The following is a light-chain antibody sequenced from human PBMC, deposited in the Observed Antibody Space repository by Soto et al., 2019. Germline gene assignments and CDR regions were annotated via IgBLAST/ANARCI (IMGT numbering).Light chain of an antibody. CDR2: DAS. Sequence: EVEMTQSPATLSVSPGERATLSCRASQSVSRNLAWYQQRPGRAPRLLIYDASTRATNIPTRFSGSGSGTEFTLTICSLQSEDFAVYYCQQYNHWPLYTFGQGTKLEIK. J-gene: IGKJ2*01. CDR1: QSVSRN. CDR3: QQYNHWPLYT. V-gene: IGKV3-15*01.